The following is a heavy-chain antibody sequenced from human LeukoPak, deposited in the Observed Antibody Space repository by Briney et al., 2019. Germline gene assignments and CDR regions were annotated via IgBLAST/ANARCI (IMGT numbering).Heavy chain of an antibody. Sequence: SETLSLTCTVSGGSISSSIYYWGWIRQPPGKGLEWIGSIYYSGSTYYNPSLKSRVTISVDTSKNQFSLKLSSVTAADTAVYYCARQPGYCSSTSCWFDYWGQGTLVTVSS. CDR1: GGSISSSIYY. CDR3: ARQPGYCSSTSCWFDY. V-gene: IGHV4-39*01. D-gene: IGHD2-2*01. J-gene: IGHJ4*02. CDR2: IYYSGST.